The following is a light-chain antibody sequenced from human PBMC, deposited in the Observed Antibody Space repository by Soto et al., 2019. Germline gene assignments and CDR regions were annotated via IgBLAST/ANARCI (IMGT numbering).Light chain of an antibody. CDR3: SSFTSRFTFV. CDR2: EVT. J-gene: IGLJ7*01. CDR1: RSDVGAYNY. V-gene: IGLV2-14*01. Sequence: QSVLTQPASVSGSSGQSIAISCTGTRSDVGAYNYVSWYQQHPGKAPKLMISEVTNRPSGVSDRFSGSKSGNTASLTISGLQAEDEADYYCSSFTSRFTFVFGTGTQLTVL.